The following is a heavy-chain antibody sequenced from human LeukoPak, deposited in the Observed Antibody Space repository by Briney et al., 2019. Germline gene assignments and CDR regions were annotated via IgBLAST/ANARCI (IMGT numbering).Heavy chain of an antibody. Sequence: SETLSLTCTVSGGSISSYYWSWIRQPPGKGLEWIGYIYYSGSTNYNPSLKSRVTISVDTSKNQFSLKLSSVTAADTAVYYCARHLANYYDSSGYINYGMDVWGQGTTVTVSS. V-gene: IGHV4-59*08. CDR2: IYYSGST. D-gene: IGHD3-22*01. CDR1: GGSISSYY. J-gene: IGHJ6*02. CDR3: ARHLANYYDSSGYINYGMDV.